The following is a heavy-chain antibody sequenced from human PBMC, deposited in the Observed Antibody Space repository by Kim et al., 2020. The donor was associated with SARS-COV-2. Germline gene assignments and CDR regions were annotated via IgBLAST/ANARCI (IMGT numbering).Heavy chain of an antibody. V-gene: IGHV3-30*04. CDR3: AGIITMVRGVIT. Sequence: GGSLRLSCAASGFTFSSYAMHWVRQAPGKGLEWVAVISYDGSNKYYADSVKGRFTTSRDNSKNTLYLQMNSLRAEDTAVYYCAGIITMVRGVITWGQGTL. J-gene: IGHJ5*02. D-gene: IGHD3-10*01. CDR1: GFTFSSYA. CDR2: ISYDGSNK.